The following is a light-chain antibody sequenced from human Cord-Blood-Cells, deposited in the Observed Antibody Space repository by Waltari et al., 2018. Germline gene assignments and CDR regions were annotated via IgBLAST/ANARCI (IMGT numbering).Light chain of an antibody. CDR3: QQRSNWPLT. CDR2: DAS. Sequence: EIVLTQSPATLSLSLGERDTLSCRASQSVSSYLALYQQKPGQAPRLLIYDASNRATGIPARFSGSGSGTDFTLTINSLEPEDFAVYYCQQRSNWPLTFGGGTKVEIK. J-gene: IGKJ4*01. V-gene: IGKV3-11*01. CDR1: QSVSSY.